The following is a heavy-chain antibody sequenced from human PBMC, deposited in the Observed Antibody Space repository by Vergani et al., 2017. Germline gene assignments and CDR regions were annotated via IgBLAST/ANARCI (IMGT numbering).Heavy chain of an antibody. V-gene: IGHV5-51*01. CDR3: ARQGGGSSPEYYYYYYMDV. CDR2: IYPGDSDT. D-gene: IGHD6-6*01. CDR1: GYSFTSYW. J-gene: IGHJ6*03. Sequence: EVQLVQSGADVKKPGESLKISCKGSGYSFTSYWIGWVRQMPGKGLEWMGIIYPGDSDTRYSPSFQGQVTISADKSISTAYLQWSSLKASDTAMYYCARQGGGSSPEYYYYYYMDVWGKGTTVTVSS.